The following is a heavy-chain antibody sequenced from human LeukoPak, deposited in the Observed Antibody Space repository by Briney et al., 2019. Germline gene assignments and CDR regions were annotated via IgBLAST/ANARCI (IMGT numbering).Heavy chain of an antibody. CDR2: INDIGQI. D-gene: IGHD1-7*01. Sequence: PSETLSLTCAVQGGSLSHYYWSWIRQAPGKGPESIGEINDIGQINYNPSLKSRVTISLDTSKSQFSLNLRSTTAADTAVYYCARRWNYGTNYYMDVWDKGAAATVSS. V-gene: IGHV4-34*01. J-gene: IGHJ6*03. CDR3: ARRWNYGTNYYMDV. CDR1: GGSLSHYY.